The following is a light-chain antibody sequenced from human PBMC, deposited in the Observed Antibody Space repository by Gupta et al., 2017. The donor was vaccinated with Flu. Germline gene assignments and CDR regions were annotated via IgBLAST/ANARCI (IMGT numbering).Light chain of an antibody. V-gene: IGLV2-11*01. Sequence: SDPTQPRPLSGSPGPSVSISCTGTNNDVGGANSVSCYEQRPVKAHNLILYDVTERPAGVPDRFSGSESGNTASLTISGRQEDEEADYYGSSHAGMGTWVFGTGTTVTVL. CDR2: DVT. J-gene: IGLJ1*01. CDR3: SSHAGMGTWV. CDR1: NNDVGGANS.